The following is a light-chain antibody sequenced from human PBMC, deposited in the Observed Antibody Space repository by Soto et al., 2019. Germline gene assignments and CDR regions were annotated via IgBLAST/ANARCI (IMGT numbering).Light chain of an antibody. J-gene: IGLJ3*02. CDR1: SSNIGRNS. CDR2: RNN. Sequence: QSVLTQPPSASGTPGQRITISCSGRSSNIGRNSVNWYQQLPGTAPKLLIYRNNLRPSGVPDRFSGSKSGTSASLAISGLQSEDEADYYCATWDASLNGVFGGGTKLTVL. CDR3: ATWDASLNGV. V-gene: IGLV1-44*01.